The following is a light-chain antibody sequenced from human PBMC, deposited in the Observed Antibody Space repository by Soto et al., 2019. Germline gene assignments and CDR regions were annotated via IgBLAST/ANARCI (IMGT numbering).Light chain of an antibody. J-gene: IGKJ3*01. CDR2: AAS. CDR3: QPYHSPPFT. CDR1: QGISNY. Sequence: DIQMTQSPSSLSAFVGDSVTFTCRASQGISNYLAWYHQKPGKVPKLLVYAASTLHSQVPSRISGSGSGTEFTLTIRSLQPEDVGTYYCQPYHSPPFTFGPGTKLEIK. V-gene: IGKV1-27*01.